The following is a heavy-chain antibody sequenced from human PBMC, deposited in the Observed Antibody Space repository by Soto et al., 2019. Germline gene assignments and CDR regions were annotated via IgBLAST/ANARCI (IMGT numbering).Heavy chain of an antibody. Sequence: QVQLVQSGAEVKKPGASVKVSCKASGYTFTSYHVHWVRQAPGQGLEWMGIINPSGGSTRYAQKFQGRVTMTRDTSTSTVYMELSSLRSEDTAVYYCARGGGYYGTDVWGQGTTVTVSS. J-gene: IGHJ6*02. V-gene: IGHV1-46*01. D-gene: IGHD3-16*01. CDR2: INPSGGST. CDR3: ARGGGYYGTDV. CDR1: GYTFTSYH.